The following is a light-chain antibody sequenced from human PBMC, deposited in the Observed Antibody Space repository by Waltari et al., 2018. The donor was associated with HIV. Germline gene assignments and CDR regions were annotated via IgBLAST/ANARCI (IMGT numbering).Light chain of an antibody. CDR1: QGIKTD. Sequence: DIQMTQSPSSLSASVGGRVTITCRASQGIKTDVGWYQMRQGAAPLCLIYSASTLHTGVPSRVRVGGSERDFTLSIDGVQPEDAATYFCLQHSVFPRTFGQGT. CDR3: LQHSVFPRT. V-gene: IGKV1-17*01. CDR2: SAS. J-gene: IGKJ1*01.